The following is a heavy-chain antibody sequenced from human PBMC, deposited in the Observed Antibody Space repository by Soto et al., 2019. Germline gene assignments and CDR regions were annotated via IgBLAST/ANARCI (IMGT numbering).Heavy chain of an antibody. CDR2: ISSSSSYI. D-gene: IGHD2-8*01. J-gene: IGHJ4*02. Sequence: PGGSLRLSCAASGFTFSSYSMNWVRQAPGKGLEWVSSISSSSSYIYYADSVKGRFTISRDNAKNSLYLQMNSLRAEDTAVYYCASPKYCTNGVCLDLGYWGQGTLVTVSS. CDR3: ASPKYCTNGVCLDLGY. V-gene: IGHV3-21*01. CDR1: GFTFSSYS.